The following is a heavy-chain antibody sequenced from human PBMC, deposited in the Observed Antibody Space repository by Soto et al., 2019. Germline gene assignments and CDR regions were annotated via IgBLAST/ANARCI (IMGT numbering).Heavy chain of an antibody. CDR1: SYTFTSYR. J-gene: IGHJ4*02. CDR3: ARGRYDILTGYYSFFDY. D-gene: IGHD3-9*01. Sequence: ASVKLSSKAPSYTFTSYRISWVRQAPGQGLEWMGWISAYNGNTNYAQKLQGRVTMTTDTSTSTAYMELRSLRSDDTAVYYCARGRYDILTGYYSFFDYGGQGARGTVSS. CDR2: ISAYNGNT. V-gene: IGHV1-18*01.